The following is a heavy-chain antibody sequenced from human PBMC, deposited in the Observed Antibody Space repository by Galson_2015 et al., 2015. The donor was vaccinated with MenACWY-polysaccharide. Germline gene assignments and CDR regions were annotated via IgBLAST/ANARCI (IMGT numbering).Heavy chain of an antibody. CDR2: IKQDGSEK. V-gene: IGHV3-7*03. Sequence: SLRLSCAVSGFTISNYWMYWVRQAPGKGLEWVANIKQDGSEKNYVGSVKGRFTISRDNAKNTLYLQMNSLRVEDTAVYYCAKDGWYEGGSSTFDIWGQGTMVTVSS. CDR1: GFTISNYW. CDR3: AKDGWYEGGSSTFDI. J-gene: IGHJ3*02. D-gene: IGHD6-19*01.